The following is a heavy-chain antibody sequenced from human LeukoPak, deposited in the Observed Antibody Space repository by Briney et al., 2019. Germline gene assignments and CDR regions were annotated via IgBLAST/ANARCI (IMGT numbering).Heavy chain of an antibody. D-gene: IGHD3-10*01. V-gene: IGHV4-59*11. CDR1: GSSISSHY. CDR3: ARESRAYFDY. J-gene: IGHJ4*02. CDR2: IYYSGST. Sequence: SETLSLTCTVSGSSISSHYWSWIRQPPGKGLEWIGYIYYSGSTNYNPSLKSRVTISVDTSKNQFSLKLSSVTAADTAVYYCARESRAYFDYWGQGTLVTVSS.